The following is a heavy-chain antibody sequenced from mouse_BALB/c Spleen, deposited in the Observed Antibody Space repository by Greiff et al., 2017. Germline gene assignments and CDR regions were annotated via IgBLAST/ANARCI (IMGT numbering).Heavy chain of an antibody. CDR1: GFAFSSYD. J-gene: IGHJ2*01. V-gene: IGHV5-12-1*01. Sequence: EVMLVESGGDLVKPGGSLKLSCAASGFAFSSYDMSWVRQTPEKRLEWVAYISSGGGSTYYPDTVKGRFTISRDNAKNTLYLQMSSLKSEDTAMYYCARESSLYYFDYWGQGTTLTVSS. CDR2: ISSGGGST. D-gene: IGHD3-1*01. CDR3: ARESSLYYFDY.